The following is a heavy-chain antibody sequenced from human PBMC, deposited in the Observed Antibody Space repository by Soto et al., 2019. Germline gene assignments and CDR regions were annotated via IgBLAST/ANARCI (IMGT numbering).Heavy chain of an antibody. CDR3: ARARFQVLYGKPYFDS. V-gene: IGHV4-31*03. J-gene: IGHJ4*02. CDR1: GGSITTGGSY. Sequence: TMSITCTVSGGSITTGGSYWSWIRQHPGKGLEWIGNIYHSGNTYYNPSLKSRLTISVDTSKNHFSLMVDSVTAADTAVYYCARARFQVLYGKPYFDSWGQGTLVTVSS. D-gene: IGHD2-2*02. CDR2: IYHSGNT.